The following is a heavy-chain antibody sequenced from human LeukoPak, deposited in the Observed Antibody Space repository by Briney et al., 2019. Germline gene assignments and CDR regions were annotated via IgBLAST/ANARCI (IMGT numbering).Heavy chain of an antibody. CDR1: GFTFSDTW. V-gene: IGHV3-74*01. Sequence: GGSLRLSCAASGFTFSDTWMHWVRQAPGEGLVWVSRIRSDGSDTRYAESVKGRFTISRDNSKNTLYLQMNSLRAEDTAVYYCARVKYYYDSSGQLTKEYFQHWGQGTLVTVSS. CDR3: ARVKYYYDSSGQLTKEYFQH. J-gene: IGHJ1*01. D-gene: IGHD3-22*01. CDR2: IRSDGSDT.